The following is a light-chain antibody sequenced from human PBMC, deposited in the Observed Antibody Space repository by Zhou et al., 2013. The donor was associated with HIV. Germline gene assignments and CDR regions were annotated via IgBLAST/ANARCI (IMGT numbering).Light chain of an antibody. J-gene: IGKJ4*01. CDR2: KVS. V-gene: IGKV2-30*02. Sequence: DVVMTQSPLSLPVTLGQSASFSCRSSQSLVHSDGNTYVHWFHQRPGQSPRLLIYKVSSRGSGVPARFSGSGSGTEFTLTISSMQSEDFAVYYCQQYNNWPPLTFGGGTKVEIK. CDR3: QQYNNWPPLT. CDR1: QSLVHSDGNTY.